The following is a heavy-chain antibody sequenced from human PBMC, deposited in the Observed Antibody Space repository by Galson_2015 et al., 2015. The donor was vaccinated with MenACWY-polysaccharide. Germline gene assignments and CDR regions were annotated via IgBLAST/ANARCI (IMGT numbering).Heavy chain of an antibody. D-gene: IGHD6-19*01. J-gene: IGHJ5*02. CDR2: ISGSGGTT. Sequence: SLRLSCAASGFPFSSYLMTWVRQAPGKGLEWVSAISGSGGTTYHADSVKGRFTISRDNSKNTLSLQMNSLRAEDTAVYYCAKSASGWYWFDPWGQGTLVTVSS. CDR1: GFPFSSYL. V-gene: IGHV3-23*01. CDR3: AKSASGWYWFDP.